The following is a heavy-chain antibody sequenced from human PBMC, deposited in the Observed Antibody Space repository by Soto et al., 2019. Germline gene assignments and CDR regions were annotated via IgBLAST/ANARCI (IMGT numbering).Heavy chain of an antibody. CDR3: AHPRGYGVFDADVI. CDR1: GLNSSPYA. J-gene: IGHJ3*02. Sequence: GGSLRFSCAASGLNSSPYAISWGRQATGKRLEWISGLRSSGGSTYYAACVRRQFTIPSDNSMNALYLLMNALRVADTAVYYCAHPRGYGVFDADVIGGQGTMVTVSS. CDR2: LRSSGGST. V-gene: IGHV3-23*01. D-gene: IGHD4-17*01.